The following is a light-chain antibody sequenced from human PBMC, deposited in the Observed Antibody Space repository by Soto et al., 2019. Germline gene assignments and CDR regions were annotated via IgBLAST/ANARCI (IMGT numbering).Light chain of an antibody. CDR2: EGS. J-gene: IGLJ2*01. CDR1: SSDVGSYNL. V-gene: IGLV2-23*01. CDR3: CSYAGDWVV. Sequence: QSVLTQPASVSGSPGQSITISCTGTSSDVGSYNLVSWYQQHPGKAPKLMIYEGSKRPSGVSNRFSGSKSGNTASLTISGLQAEDEADYDCCSYAGDWVVFGGGTKLTVL.